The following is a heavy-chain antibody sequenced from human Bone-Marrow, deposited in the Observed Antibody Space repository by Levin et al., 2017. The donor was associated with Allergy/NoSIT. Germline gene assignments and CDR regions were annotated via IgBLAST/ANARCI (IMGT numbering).Heavy chain of an antibody. D-gene: IGHD2-8*02. Sequence: ASETLSLTCTVSDGSITSYYWTWIRQSPEKRLEWIGYIYYSGSTNYNPSLKTRVTMSVDTSKNLFSLNLRSVTAADSAVYYCARATPSGGNSYYYFYMDVWGKGTTVTVSS. CDR3: ARATPSGGNSYYYFYMDV. CDR1: DGSITSYY. J-gene: IGHJ6*03. CDR2: IYYSGST. V-gene: IGHV4-59*01.